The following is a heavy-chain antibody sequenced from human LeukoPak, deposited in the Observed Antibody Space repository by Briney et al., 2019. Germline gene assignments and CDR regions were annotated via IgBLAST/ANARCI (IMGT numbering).Heavy chain of an antibody. V-gene: IGHV3-30*18. Sequence: GGSLRLSCAASGFTFSSYGIHWVRQAPGKGLEWVAVISYDGSNKYYADSVKGRFTISRDNSKNTLYLQMNSLRAEDTAVYYCAKGREGFDYWGQGTLVTVSS. CDR2: ISYDGSNK. CDR3: AKGREGFDY. D-gene: IGHD1-26*01. CDR1: GFTFSSYG. J-gene: IGHJ4*02.